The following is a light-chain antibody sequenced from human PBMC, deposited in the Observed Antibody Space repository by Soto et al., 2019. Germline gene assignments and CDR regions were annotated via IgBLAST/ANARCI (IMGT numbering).Light chain of an antibody. V-gene: IGKV3-15*01. CDR1: QSVSNN. Sequence: ILMTQSPATLSVSPGERATLSCRASQSVSNNLAWYQQKPGQAPRLRIYDASTRATGIPARFSGSGSGTEFALTIGGLQPEDFAVDYCQQYNNWPPWTFGQGTKVEIK. J-gene: IGKJ1*01. CDR3: QQYNNWPPWT. CDR2: DAS.